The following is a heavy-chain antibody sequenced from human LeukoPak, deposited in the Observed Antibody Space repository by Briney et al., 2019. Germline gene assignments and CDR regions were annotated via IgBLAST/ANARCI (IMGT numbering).Heavy chain of an antibody. CDR3: TRLLPSSHHFFDS. Sequence: GGSLRLSCAVSGFTVSNDYMSWVRQAPGKGLGWVSVIYGGGDKYYADSVRGRFTISSDNFENTLFLQMDSLRAEDTAVYYCTRLLPSSHHFFDSWGQGTLVTVSS. V-gene: IGHV3-53*01. D-gene: IGHD6-6*01. CDR2: IYGGGDK. J-gene: IGHJ4*02. CDR1: GFTVSNDY.